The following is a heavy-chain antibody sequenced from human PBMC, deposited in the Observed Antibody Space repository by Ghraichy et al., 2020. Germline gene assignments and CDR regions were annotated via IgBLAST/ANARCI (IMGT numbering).Heavy chain of an antibody. V-gene: IGHV4-34*01. CDR3: ARARGYSYGRLYYHYGMDV. D-gene: IGHD5-18*01. J-gene: IGHJ6*02. Sequence: SETLSLTCAVYGGSFSGYYWSWIRQPPGKGLEWIGEISHSGSTNYNPSLKSRVTISLDTSKDQFSLKLSSVTAADTAVYYCARARGYSYGRLYYHYGMDVWGQGTTVTVSS. CDR2: ISHSGST. CDR1: GGSFSGYY.